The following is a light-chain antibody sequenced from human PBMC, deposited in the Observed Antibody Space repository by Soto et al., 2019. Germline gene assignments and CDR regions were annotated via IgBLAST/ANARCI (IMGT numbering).Light chain of an antibody. CDR3: QQYGGSPPFT. CDR1: QSVSSSY. J-gene: IGKJ3*01. Sequence: ENVLTQSPGTLVLSPGERATLSCRASQSVSSSYLAWYQQKPGQAPRLLIYGASSRATDIPDRFSGSGSGTDFTLTISRLEPEDFAVYYCQQYGGSPPFTFGPGTKVDIK. CDR2: GAS. V-gene: IGKV3-20*01.